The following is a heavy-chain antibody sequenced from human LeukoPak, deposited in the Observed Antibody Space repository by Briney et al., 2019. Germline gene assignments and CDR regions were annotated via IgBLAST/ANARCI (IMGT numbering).Heavy chain of an antibody. CDR2: IYPGDSDT. D-gene: IGHD4-17*01. Sequence: GESLKISCKGSGYSFTSYWIAWVRQMPGKGLEWMGIIYPGDSDTRYSPSFQGQVTISADKSISTAYLQWSSLKAPDTAMYYCARQWTTVTSPFDIWGQGTMVTVSS. CDR3: ARQWTTVTSPFDI. V-gene: IGHV5-51*01. J-gene: IGHJ3*02. CDR1: GYSFTSYW.